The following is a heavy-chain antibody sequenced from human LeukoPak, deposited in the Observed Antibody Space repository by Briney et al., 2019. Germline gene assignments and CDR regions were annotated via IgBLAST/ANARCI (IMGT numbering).Heavy chain of an antibody. J-gene: IGHJ4*02. V-gene: IGHV3-48*02. D-gene: IGHD4/OR15-4a*01. CDR3: ARGGDGAPFYPDY. Sequence: GGSLRLSCAASGFTFSTYSMNWVRQAPGKGLDWVSYITSSSRTIYYADSVKGRFTISRDNAKNSLFLQMNSLRDEDTAVYSCARGGDGAPFYPDYWGQGALVTVSS. CDR1: GFTFSTYS. CDR2: ITSSSRTI.